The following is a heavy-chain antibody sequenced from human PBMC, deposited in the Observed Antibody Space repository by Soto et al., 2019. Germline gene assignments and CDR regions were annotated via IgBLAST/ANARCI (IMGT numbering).Heavy chain of an antibody. Sequence: PGGSLRLSCAASGFTFSSYSMNWVRQAPGKGLEWVSYISSSSSTIYYADSVKGRFTISRDNSKNTLYLVMNSLRSEDSGIYYCAKIAMVGSLGFELARDYWGQGIVVTVSS. D-gene: IGHD2-8*02. CDR1: GFTFSSYS. CDR2: ISSSSSTI. CDR3: AKIAMVGSLGFELARDY. J-gene: IGHJ4*02. V-gene: IGHV3-48*01.